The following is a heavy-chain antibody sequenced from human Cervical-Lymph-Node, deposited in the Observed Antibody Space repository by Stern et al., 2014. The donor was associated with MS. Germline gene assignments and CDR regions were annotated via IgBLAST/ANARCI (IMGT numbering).Heavy chain of an antibody. CDR2: IYWDDDK. D-gene: IGHD3-10*01. V-gene: IGHV2-5*02. CDR3: AHTLITLDREVPFDY. Sequence: QVTLKESGPTLVKPTQTLTLTCTFSGFSLNTRGVGVGWIRQPPGKALEWLALIYWDDDKRHSPSLKSSLTITKDTSKNQVVLTMTNMDPVDTATYYCAHTLITLDREVPFDYWGQGTLVTVSS. CDR1: GFSLNTRGVG. J-gene: IGHJ4*02.